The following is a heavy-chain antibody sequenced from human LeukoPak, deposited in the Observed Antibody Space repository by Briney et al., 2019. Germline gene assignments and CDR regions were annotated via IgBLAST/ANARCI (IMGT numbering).Heavy chain of an antibody. J-gene: IGHJ4*02. CDR2: IYYSGST. CDR1: GGSITSSNYF. V-gene: IGHV4-39*07. CDR3: ARDSCSSTSCRRKFDN. Sequence: SETLSLTCTVSGGSITSSNYFWGWLRQSPGKGLEWIGSIYYSGSTYYNPSLKSRATISVETSKIQFSLKLSSVTAADSAVYYCARDSCSSTSCRRKFDNWGQGTLVTVSS. D-gene: IGHD2-2*01.